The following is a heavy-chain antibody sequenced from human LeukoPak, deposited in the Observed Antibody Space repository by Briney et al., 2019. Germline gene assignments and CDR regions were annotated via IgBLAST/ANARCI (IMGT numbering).Heavy chain of an antibody. CDR1: GFTYSSYA. D-gene: IGHD6-19*01. Sequence: GGSLRLSCAASGFTYSSYAMSWVRQAPGKGLEWVSAISGSGGSTYYADSVKGRFTISRDNSKNTLYLQMNSLRAEDTAVYYCTKDIRGYSSGWYKFSGAFDIWGQGTMVTVSS. V-gene: IGHV3-23*01. J-gene: IGHJ3*02. CDR2: ISGSGGST. CDR3: TKDIRGYSSGWYKFSGAFDI.